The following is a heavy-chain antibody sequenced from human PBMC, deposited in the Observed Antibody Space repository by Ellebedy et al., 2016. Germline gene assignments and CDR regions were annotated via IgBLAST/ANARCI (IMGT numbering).Heavy chain of an antibody. CDR3: AKFVVHYYDSSGYFAFDY. CDR1: GFTFSSYS. Sequence: GESLKISXAASGFTFSSYSMNWVRQAPGKGLEWVSAISGSGGSTYYADSVKGRFTISRDNSKNTLYLQMNSLRAEDTAVYYCAKFVVHYYDSSGYFAFDYWGQGTLVTVSS. J-gene: IGHJ4*02. D-gene: IGHD3-22*01. CDR2: ISGSGGST. V-gene: IGHV3-23*01.